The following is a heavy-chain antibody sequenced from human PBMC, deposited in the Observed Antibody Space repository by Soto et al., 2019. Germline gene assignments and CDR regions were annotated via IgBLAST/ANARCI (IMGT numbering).Heavy chain of an antibody. CDR1: GGSVNSGSYY. J-gene: IGHJ4*02. V-gene: IGHV4-61*01. CDR2: IYYSGST. Sequence: QVQLQESGPGLVKPSETLSLTCTVSGGSVNSGSYYWSWIRQPPGKGLEWIGYIYYSGSTNYNPSLQSRVTISVDTSKNQFSLKLSSVTAADTAVYYWARGRYYYDSSGYYYYFDYWGQGTLVTVSS. D-gene: IGHD3-22*01. CDR3: ARGRYYYDSSGYYYYFDY.